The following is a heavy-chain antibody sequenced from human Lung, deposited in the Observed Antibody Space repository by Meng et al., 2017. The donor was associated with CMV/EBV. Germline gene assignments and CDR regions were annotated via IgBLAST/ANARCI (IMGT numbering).Heavy chain of an antibody. D-gene: IGHD3-3*01. V-gene: IGHV3-30*04. J-gene: IGHJ6*02. CDR2: VSYDGSHK. CDR3: ARGIKEWSYFYYHAMDV. Sequence: GGSLRLSCAASGFTFSSSAMHWVRQAPGKGLEWVAVVSYDGSHKYYADSVKGRFTISRDNSKNSLYLQMNSLRPEDTAVYYCARGIKEWSYFYYHAMDVWGQGSXVTVSS. CDR1: GFTFSSSA.